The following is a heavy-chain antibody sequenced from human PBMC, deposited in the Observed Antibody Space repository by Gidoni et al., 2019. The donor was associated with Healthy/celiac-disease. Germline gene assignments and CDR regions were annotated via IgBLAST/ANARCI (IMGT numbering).Heavy chain of an antibody. V-gene: IGHV3-23*01. J-gene: IGHJ4*02. D-gene: IGHD6-13*01. CDR1: GFTFSSYA. CDR3: AEQQLVSRY. CDR2: ISGSGGST. Sequence: EVQLLESAGGLVQPGGSLRLSCSASGFTFSSYAMSWVRQATGKGLEWVSAISGSGGSTYYADSVKGRFTISRDNSKNTLYLQMNSLRAEDTAVYYCAEQQLVSRYWGQGTLVTVSS.